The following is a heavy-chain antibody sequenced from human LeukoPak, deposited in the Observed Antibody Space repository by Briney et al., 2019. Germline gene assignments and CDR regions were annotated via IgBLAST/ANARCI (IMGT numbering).Heavy chain of an antibody. CDR1: RFTVSSNY. J-gene: IGHJ4*02. CDR3: AKDRGDGYNSFDY. D-gene: IGHD5-24*01. V-gene: IGHV3-23*01. CDR2: ISGSGGST. Sequence: GGSLRLSCAASRFTVSSNYMGWVRQAPGKGLEWVSAISGSGGSTYYADSVKGRFTFSRDNSKNTLYLQMNSLRAEDTAVYYCAKDRGDGYNSFDYWGQGILVTVSS.